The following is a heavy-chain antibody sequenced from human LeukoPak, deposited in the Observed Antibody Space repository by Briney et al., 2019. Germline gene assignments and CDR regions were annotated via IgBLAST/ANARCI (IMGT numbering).Heavy chain of an antibody. Sequence: GGSLRLSCAASGFTFSSYGMHWVRQAPGKGLEWVAVIWYDGSNKYYADSVKGRFTISRDNSKNTLYLQMNSLRAEDTAVYYCASGMNYFYGMDVWGQGTTVTVSS. CDR3: ASGMNYFYGMDV. CDR1: GFTFSSYG. V-gene: IGHV3-33*01. D-gene: IGHD1-14*01. J-gene: IGHJ6*02. CDR2: IWYDGSNK.